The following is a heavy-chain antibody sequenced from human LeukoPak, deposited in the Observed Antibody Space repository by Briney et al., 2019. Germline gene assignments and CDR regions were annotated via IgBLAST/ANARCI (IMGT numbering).Heavy chain of an antibody. CDR1: GFTFSSSS. D-gene: IGHD5-18*01. V-gene: IGHV3-21*06. CDR3: ARADQGYSYGEIDY. J-gene: IGHJ4*02. CDR2: ISGSSSYI. Sequence: PGGSLRLSCAASGFTFSSSSMNWVRQAPGKGLEWVSSISGSSSYIYYADSVKGRFTISRDNAKNSLYLQMNSLRAEDTAVYYCARADQGYSYGEIDYWGQGTLVTVSS.